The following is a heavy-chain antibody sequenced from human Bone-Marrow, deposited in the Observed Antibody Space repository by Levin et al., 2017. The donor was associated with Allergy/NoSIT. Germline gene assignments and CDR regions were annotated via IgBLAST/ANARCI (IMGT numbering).Heavy chain of an antibody. J-gene: IGHJ4*02. CDR1: GFTFSSYS. V-gene: IGHV3-21*01. CDR3: ARDSGGSYGDYNLVGSKFDY. Sequence: GESLKISCAASGFTFSSYSMNWVRQAPGKGLEWVSSISSSSSYIYYADSVKGRFTISRDNAKNSLYLQMNSLRAEDTAVYYCARDSGGSYGDYNLVGSKFDYWGQGTLVTVSS. CDR2: ISSSSSYI. D-gene: IGHD4-17*01.